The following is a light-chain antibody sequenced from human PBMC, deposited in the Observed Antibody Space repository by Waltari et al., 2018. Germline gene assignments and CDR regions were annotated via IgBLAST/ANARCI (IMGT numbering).Light chain of an antibody. V-gene: IGKV1-8*01. J-gene: IGKJ4*01. CDR3: QQYYSYPLT. Sequence: AIRITQSPSSLSASTGDRFTLTCRASQGISSYLAWYQQKPGKAPKLLIYAASTLQSGVPSRFSGSGSGTDFTLTISCLQSEDFATYYCQQYYSYPLTFGGGTKVEIK. CDR1: QGISSY. CDR2: AAS.